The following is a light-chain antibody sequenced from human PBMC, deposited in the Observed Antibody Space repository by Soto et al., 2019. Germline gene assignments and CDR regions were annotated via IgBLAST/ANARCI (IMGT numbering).Light chain of an antibody. J-gene: IGKJ4*01. Sequence: DIQMTQSPSSLSASVGDRVTITCRASQSISSYLNWYQQKVGKAPKLLIYAASSLQSGVPSRFSGSGSGTDFSFTISSLQPEDFATYYCQQSSSIPLTFGGGTKVEIK. CDR3: QQSSSIPLT. CDR2: AAS. CDR1: QSISSY. V-gene: IGKV1-39*01.